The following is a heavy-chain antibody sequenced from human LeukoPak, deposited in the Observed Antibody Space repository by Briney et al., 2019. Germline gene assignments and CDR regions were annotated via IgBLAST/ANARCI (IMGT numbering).Heavy chain of an antibody. J-gene: IGHJ5*02. V-gene: IGHV2-5*02. CDR3: AHTERERITIFGVVITYRWFDP. Sequence: SGPTLVNPTQTLTLTCTFSGFSLSTSGVGVGWIRQPPGKALEWLALIYWDDDKRYNPSLKSRLTITKDTSENQVVLTMTNMDPVDTATYYCAHTERERITIFGVVITYRWFDPWGQGTLVTVSS. CDR1: GFSLSTSGVG. CDR2: IYWDDDK. D-gene: IGHD3-3*01.